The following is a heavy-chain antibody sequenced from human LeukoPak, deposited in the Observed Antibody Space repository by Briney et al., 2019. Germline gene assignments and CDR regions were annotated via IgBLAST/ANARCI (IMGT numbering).Heavy chain of an antibody. Sequence: SETLSLTCTVSGGSISSYYWSWIRQPPGKGLEWIGYIYYSGSTNYNPSLKSRVTISVDTSKNQFSLKLSSVTAADTAVYYCARGGVYYYDSSCYFDYWGQETLVTVSS. CDR1: GGSISSYY. V-gene: IGHV4-59*01. CDR3: ARGGVYYYDSSCYFDY. D-gene: IGHD3-22*01. J-gene: IGHJ4*02. CDR2: IYYSGST.